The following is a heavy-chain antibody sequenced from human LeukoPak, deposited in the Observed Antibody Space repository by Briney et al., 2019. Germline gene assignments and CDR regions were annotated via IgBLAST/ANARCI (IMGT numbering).Heavy chain of an antibody. V-gene: IGHV3-23*01. J-gene: IGHJ3*02. CDR2: ISGSGGST. D-gene: IGHD1-26*01. CDR1: GFTFSSYA. CDR3: ARGGSSHIVFDI. Sequence: GSLRLSCAASGFTFSSYAMSWVRQAPGRGLEWVSAISGSGGSTYYADSVKGRFTISRDNSKNTLYLQMNTVRAEDTAVFCCARGGSSHIVFDIGGQGTMSPSLQ.